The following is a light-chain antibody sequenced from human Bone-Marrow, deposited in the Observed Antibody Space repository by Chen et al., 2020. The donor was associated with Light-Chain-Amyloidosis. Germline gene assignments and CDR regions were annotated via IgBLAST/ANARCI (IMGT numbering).Light chain of an antibody. CDR2: EDD. V-gene: IGLV6-57*01. CDR3: QSYQGSSQGV. J-gene: IGLJ3*02. CDR1: SGSIATNY. Sequence: NFMLTQPHSVSESPGKTVIISCTRSSGSIATNYVQWYQQRPGSSPTTVIYEDDQRPSGVPDRFSGSSDRSSNTASLTSSGLKTEEEADYCCQSYQGSSQGVFGGGTKLTVL.